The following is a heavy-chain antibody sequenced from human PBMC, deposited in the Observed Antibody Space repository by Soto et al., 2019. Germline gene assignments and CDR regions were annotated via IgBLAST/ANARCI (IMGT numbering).Heavy chain of an antibody. J-gene: IGHJ5*02. D-gene: IGHD3-10*01. Sequence: GSLRLSCAASGFTFGTTDMSWVRQAPGEGLEWVSTIDGSGGITYYADSVKGRFTISRDNSRNTVYLQMNSLRGDDTALYYCVKNSGWFNTWGQGALVTVSS. CDR3: VKNSGWFNT. CDR2: IDGSGGIT. V-gene: IGHV3-23*01. CDR1: GFTFGTTD.